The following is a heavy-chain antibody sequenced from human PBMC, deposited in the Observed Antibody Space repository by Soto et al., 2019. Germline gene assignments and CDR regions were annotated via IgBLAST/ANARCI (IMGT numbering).Heavy chain of an antibody. V-gene: IGHV3-74*01. CDR1: GFTFSSYS. CDR2: INSDGSTT. Sequence: GGSLRLSCAASGFTFSSYSMNWVRQAPGKGLVWVSRINSDGSTTSYADSVKGRFTISRDNAKNTLYLQMRSLRAEDTAVYYCAKGGTYDFPPYWGQGTLVTVSS. D-gene: IGHD3-3*01. CDR3: AKGGTYDFPPY. J-gene: IGHJ4*02.